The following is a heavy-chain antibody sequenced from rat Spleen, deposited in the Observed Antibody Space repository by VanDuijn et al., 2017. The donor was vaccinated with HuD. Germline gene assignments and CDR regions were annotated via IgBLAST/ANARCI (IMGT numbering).Heavy chain of an antibody. CDR1: GFSLTSNG. Sequence: QVQLKESGPGLVQPSQTLSLTCTVSGFSLTSNGVSWVRQPPGKGLEWIAAISSGGSTYYNSALKSRLSISRDTSKSQVFLKMNSLQTEDTAIYFCTRDDYWGQGVMVTVSS. CDR3: TRDDY. V-gene: IGHV2S12*01. CDR2: ISSGGST. J-gene: IGHJ2*01.